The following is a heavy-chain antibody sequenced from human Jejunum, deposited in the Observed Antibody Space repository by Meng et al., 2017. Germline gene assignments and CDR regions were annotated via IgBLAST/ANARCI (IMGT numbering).Heavy chain of an antibody. D-gene: IGHD5-18*01. Sequence: QGETQGAGPGLVKPSETLSLTWAGSGGSISSVYWWTWVRQSPGKGLEWIGEIYHSGSTNYNPSLKSRVTISVDKSKNQFSLKLTSVTAADTAVYYCARGGYYSFDYWGQGTLVTVSS. CDR1: GGSISSVYW. V-gene: IGHV4-4*02. CDR3: ARGGYYSFDY. CDR2: IYHSGST. J-gene: IGHJ4*02.